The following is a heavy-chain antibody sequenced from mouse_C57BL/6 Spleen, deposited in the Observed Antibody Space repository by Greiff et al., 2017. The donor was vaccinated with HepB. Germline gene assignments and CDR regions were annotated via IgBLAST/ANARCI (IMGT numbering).Heavy chain of an antibody. CDR2: IHPNSGST. CDR1: GYTFTSYW. Sequence: VQLQQPGAELVKPGASVKLSCKASGYTFTSYWMHWVKQRPGQGLEWIGMIHPNSGSTNYNEKFKSKATLTVDKSSSTAYMQLSSLTSEDSAVYYCAIITTVVAEAYWGQGTLVTVSA. CDR3: AIITTVVAEAY. J-gene: IGHJ3*01. D-gene: IGHD1-1*01. V-gene: IGHV1-64*01.